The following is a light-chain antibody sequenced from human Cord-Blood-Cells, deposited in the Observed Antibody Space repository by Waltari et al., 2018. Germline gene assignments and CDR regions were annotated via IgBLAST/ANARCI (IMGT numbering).Light chain of an antibody. Sequence: HSALTQPPSASGSPGQSVTISCTGTSRAVGGYNYVSWYQQHPGKAPKLMIYEVSKRPSGVPDRFSGSKSGNTASLTVSGLQAEDEADYYCSSYAGSNNYVFGTGTKVTVL. V-gene: IGLV2-8*01. CDR3: SSYAGSNNYV. J-gene: IGLJ1*01. CDR1: SRAVGGYNY. CDR2: EVS.